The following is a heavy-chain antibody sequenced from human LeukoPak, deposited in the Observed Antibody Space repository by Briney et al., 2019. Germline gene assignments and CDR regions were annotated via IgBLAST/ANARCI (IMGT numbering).Heavy chain of an antibody. J-gene: IGHJ4*02. V-gene: IGHV3-33*08. CDR2: IWYDGSNK. CDR3: ARVHGDYAGYFDY. Sequence: PGMSLRLSCAASGVTLSPYGMHWVRQAPGKGLEWVAVIWYDGSNKYSADSVKGRFTISRDNSKNTLYLQMNSLRAEDTAVYYCARVHGDYAGYFDYWGQGTLVTVSS. CDR1: GVTLSPYG. D-gene: IGHD4-17*01.